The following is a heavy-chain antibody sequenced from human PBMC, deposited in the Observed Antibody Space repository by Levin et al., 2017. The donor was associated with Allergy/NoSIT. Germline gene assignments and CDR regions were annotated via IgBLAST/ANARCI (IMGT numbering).Heavy chain of an antibody. Sequence: GESLKISCAASGFTFSSYAMHWVRQAPGKGLEWVAVISYDGSNKYYADSVKGRFTISRDNSKNTLYLQMNSLRAEDTAVYYCASFSEETTVTTNLFAPWGQGTLVTVSS. CDR1: GFTFSSYA. V-gene: IGHV3-30-3*01. J-gene: IGHJ5*02. CDR3: ASFSEETTVTTNLFAP. D-gene: IGHD4-17*01. CDR2: ISYDGSNK.